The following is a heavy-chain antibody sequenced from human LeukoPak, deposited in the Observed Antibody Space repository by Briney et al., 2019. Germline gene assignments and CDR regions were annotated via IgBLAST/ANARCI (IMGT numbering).Heavy chain of an antibody. V-gene: IGHV3-21*01. Sequence: GGSLRLSCAASGFTFSSYCMNWVRQAPGKGLEWVSSISDSSTYIYYADSVKGRFTISRDNAKNSLSLQMNSLGAEDTAVYYCARTRYCGGDFYPWDFHYWGQGTPVTVSS. D-gene: IGHD2-21*02. CDR2: ISDSSTYI. J-gene: IGHJ4*02. CDR3: ARTRYCGGDFYPWDFHY. CDR1: GFTFSSYC.